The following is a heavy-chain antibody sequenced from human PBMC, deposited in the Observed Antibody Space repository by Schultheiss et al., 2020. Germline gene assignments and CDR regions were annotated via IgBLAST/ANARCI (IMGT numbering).Heavy chain of an antibody. Sequence: GGSLRLSCAASGFTFSSYAMHWVRQAPGKGLEWVAVISYDGSNKYYADSVKGRFTISRDNSKNTLYLQMNSLRAEDTAVYYCARAVDYGDLHYFDYWGQGTLVTVSS. D-gene: IGHD4-17*01. J-gene: IGHJ4*02. CDR1: GFTFSSYA. CDR3: ARAVDYGDLHYFDY. V-gene: IGHV3-30-3*01. CDR2: ISYDGSNK.